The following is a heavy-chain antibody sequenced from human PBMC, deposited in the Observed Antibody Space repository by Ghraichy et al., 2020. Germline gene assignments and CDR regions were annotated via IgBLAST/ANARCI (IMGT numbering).Heavy chain of an antibody. J-gene: IGHJ6*03. CDR2: INTYNGKT. CDR1: GYTFTGHV. CDR3: ASCYGCGCYSPYFYYMDV. V-gene: IGHV1-18*01. D-gene: IGHD2-21*02. Sequence: ASVKVSCKASGYTFTGHVISWVRQAPGQGLEWMGWINTYNGKTFYAERLQDRVTMTTDTSATTVYMELRSLRSDDTAMYYCASCYGCGCYSPYFYYMDVWGKGTTVSVSS.